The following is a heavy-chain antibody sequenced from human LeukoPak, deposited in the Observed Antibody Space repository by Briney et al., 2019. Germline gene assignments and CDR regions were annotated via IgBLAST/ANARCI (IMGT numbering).Heavy chain of an antibody. J-gene: IGHJ4*02. CDR1: GFNFVNYG. D-gene: IGHD2-21*02. CDR2: IRTSSGGI. Sequence: PGGSLRLSCATSGFNFVNYGMQWVRQAPGKGLEWVAYIRTSSGGIYYADSVKGRFTISTDNAKNSLYLEMNNLRDGDTAVYYCARDDSWAFDYWGQGTLVTVSS. CDR3: ARDDSWAFDY. V-gene: IGHV3-48*02.